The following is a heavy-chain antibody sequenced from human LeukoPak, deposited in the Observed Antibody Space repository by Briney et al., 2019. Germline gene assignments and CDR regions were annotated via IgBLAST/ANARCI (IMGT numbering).Heavy chain of an antibody. D-gene: IGHD2-2*01. Sequence: GGSLRLSCAASGFTFDDYAMHWVRQAPGKGLEWVSSISSSSSYICYADSVKGRFTISRDNAKNSLYLQMNSLRAEDTAVYYCARARVPAASDYYYYMDVWGKGTTVTVSS. CDR1: GFTFDDYA. V-gene: IGHV3-21*01. CDR3: ARARVPAASDYYYYMDV. J-gene: IGHJ6*03. CDR2: ISSSSSYI.